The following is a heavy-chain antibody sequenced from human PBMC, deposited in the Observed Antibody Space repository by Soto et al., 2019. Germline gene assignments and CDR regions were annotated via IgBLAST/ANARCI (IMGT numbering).Heavy chain of an antibody. Sequence: QMQLVQSGAEVKEHGSSVKVSCKASGGGDLRDYRTTWVRRAPGQGLEWMGGIIPKLGSANYAQNFQGRVTITADESTNTVYMELRSLRSDDTAVYYCARGGDGYTFGAVYWGQGTPVTVSS. CDR2: IIPKLGSA. CDR1: GGGDLRDYR. J-gene: IGHJ4*02. CDR3: ARGGDGYTFGAVY. D-gene: IGHD2-21*01. V-gene: IGHV1-69*01.